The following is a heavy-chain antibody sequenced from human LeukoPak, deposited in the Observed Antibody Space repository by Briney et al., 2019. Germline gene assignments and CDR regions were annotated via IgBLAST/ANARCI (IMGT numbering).Heavy chain of an antibody. Sequence: SETLSLTCTVSGGSISSYYWSWIRQPAGKGLEWIGRIYTSGSTNYNPSLKSRVTMSVDTSKNQFSLKLSSVTAADTAVYYCARGGSSSHWGSYYYYYMDVWGKGTTVTVSS. CDR1: GGSISSYY. V-gene: IGHV4-4*07. CDR3: ARGGSSSHWGSYYYYYMDV. J-gene: IGHJ6*03. D-gene: IGHD6-6*01. CDR2: IYTSGST.